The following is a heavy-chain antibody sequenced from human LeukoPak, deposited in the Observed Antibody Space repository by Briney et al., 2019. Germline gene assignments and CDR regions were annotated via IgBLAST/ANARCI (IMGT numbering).Heavy chain of an antibody. Sequence: ASVKVFCKASGHTFTNYDINWVRQAPGQGLEWMGLINPTGGSTGYAQKFQGRVTMTRDMSTSTDYMELSSLRSEDTAIYYCARDNSVGDNAWWFDPWGQGTLVTVSS. J-gene: IGHJ5*02. D-gene: IGHD1-26*01. CDR1: GHTFTNYD. CDR2: INPTGGST. CDR3: ARDNSVGDNAWWFDP. V-gene: IGHV1-46*01.